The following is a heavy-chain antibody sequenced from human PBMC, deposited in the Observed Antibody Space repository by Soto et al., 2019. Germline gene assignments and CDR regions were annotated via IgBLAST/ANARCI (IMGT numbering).Heavy chain of an antibody. CDR2: IYYSGST. CDR3: ARGVASSYYYYMVV. Sequence: KPSETLSLTCTVSGGSISSYYWSWIRQPPGKGLEWIGYIYYSGSTNYNPSLKSRVTISVDTSKNQFSLKLSSVTAADTAVYYCARGVASSYYYYMVVLRNGITVTVSS. CDR1: GGSISSYY. V-gene: IGHV4-59*08. D-gene: IGHD2-15*01. J-gene: IGHJ6*03.